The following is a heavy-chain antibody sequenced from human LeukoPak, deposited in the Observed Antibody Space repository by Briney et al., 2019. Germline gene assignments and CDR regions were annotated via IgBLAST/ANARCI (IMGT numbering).Heavy chain of an antibody. CDR3: ARDGGYCSGGSCYSGTITPLDY. D-gene: IGHD2-15*01. CDR2: INPNSGGT. V-gene: IGHV1-2*02. Sequence: ASVKVSCKASGYTSTAYYVHWVRQAPGQGLEWMGWINPNSGGTNYAQKFQGRVTMTRDTSISTAYMELSRLGSDDTAVYYCARDGGYCSGGSCYSGTITPLDYWGQGTPVTVSS. CDR1: GYTSTAYY. J-gene: IGHJ4*02.